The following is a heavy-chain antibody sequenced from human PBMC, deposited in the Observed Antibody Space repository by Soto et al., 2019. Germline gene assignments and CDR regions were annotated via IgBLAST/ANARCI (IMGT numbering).Heavy chain of an antibody. V-gene: IGHV1-18*04. D-gene: IGHD3-10*01. CDR1: GYNFLNYG. CDR3: ARDHGGATMALLY. J-gene: IGHJ4*02. CDR2: ISVYHGDT. Sequence: ASVKVSCKTSGYNFLNYGMSWVRQAPGQGPEWMGWISVYHGDTIYAQNFQGRVTMTTDTSTSTAYMELTSLRSDDTGVYYCARDHGGATMALLYWGQGTLVTVSS.